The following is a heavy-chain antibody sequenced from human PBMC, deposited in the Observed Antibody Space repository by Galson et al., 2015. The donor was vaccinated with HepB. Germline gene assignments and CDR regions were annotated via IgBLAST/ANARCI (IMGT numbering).Heavy chain of an antibody. CDR2: IFYSGTT. V-gene: IGHV4-39*07. CDR3: ASYGFAGYSLGVGFYGFDV. D-gene: IGHD5-24*01. CDR1: DGSISSSSFY. J-gene: IGHJ3*01. Sequence: LSLTCTISDGSISSSSFYWGWIRQPPGKGLEWIGSIFYSGTTYYSPSLKSRVTISIDTSKTQFSLKLSSVIAADTAMYYCASYGFAGYSLGVGFYGFDVWGQGTMVTVSS.